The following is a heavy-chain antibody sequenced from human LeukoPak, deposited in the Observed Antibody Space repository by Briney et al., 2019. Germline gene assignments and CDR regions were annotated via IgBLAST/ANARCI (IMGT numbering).Heavy chain of an antibody. Sequence: GGSLRLSCAASGFTFSSYAMSWVRQAPGKGLEWVSAISGSGGSTYYADSVKGRFTISRDNSKNTLYLQMNSLRAEDTAVYYCAKDNVRRNVVVPAACDYWGQGTLVTVSS. D-gene: IGHD2-2*01. J-gene: IGHJ4*02. CDR3: AKDNVRRNVVVPAACDY. V-gene: IGHV3-23*01. CDR2: ISGSGGST. CDR1: GFTFSSYA.